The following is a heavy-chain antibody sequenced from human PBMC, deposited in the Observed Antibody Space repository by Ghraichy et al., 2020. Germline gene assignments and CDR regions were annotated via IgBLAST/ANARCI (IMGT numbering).Heavy chain of an antibody. J-gene: IGHJ4*02. Sequence: GESLRLSCAASGFTFSSYGMHWVRQSPGKGLEWVSFIRYDGSNKYYADSVKGRFTISRDNSKNTLYLQMNSLRAEDTAVYYCAKLRPVSAYSLNDYWGQGTLVTVSS. CDR3: AKLRPVSAYSLNDY. V-gene: IGHV3-30*02. D-gene: IGHD2-15*01. CDR2: IRYDGSNK. CDR1: GFTFSSYG.